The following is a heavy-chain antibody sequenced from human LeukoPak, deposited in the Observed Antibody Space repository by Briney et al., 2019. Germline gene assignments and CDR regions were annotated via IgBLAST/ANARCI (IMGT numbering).Heavy chain of an antibody. V-gene: IGHV1-69*05. D-gene: IGHD3-22*01. CDR3: ARDSGSSGSVYVY. J-gene: IGHJ4*02. Sequence: SVKVSCKASGGTFSSYAISWVRQAPGQGLEWMGGITPIFGTANYAQKFQGRVTITTDESTSTAYMELSSLRSEDTAVYYCARDSGSSGSVYVYWGQGTLVTVSS. CDR2: ITPIFGTA. CDR1: GGTFSSYA.